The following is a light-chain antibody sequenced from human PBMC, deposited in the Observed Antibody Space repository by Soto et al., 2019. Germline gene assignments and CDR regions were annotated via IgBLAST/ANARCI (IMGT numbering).Light chain of an antibody. CDR2: GAS. Sequence: EILMTQSPATLSVSPGERATLSCRASQSISSNLAWFQQKPGQAPRLLIYGASARATGIPARFSGSGSGTEFTLTISGLQSEDFAVYFCQQYINWSPYTFGQGTKLETK. CDR1: QSISSN. CDR3: QQYINWSPYT. V-gene: IGKV3-15*01. J-gene: IGKJ2*01.